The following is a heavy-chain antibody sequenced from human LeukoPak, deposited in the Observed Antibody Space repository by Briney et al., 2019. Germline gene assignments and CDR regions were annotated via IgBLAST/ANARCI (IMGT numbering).Heavy chain of an antibody. Sequence: SETLSLTCAVYGGSFSGYCWGWIRQPPGKGLEWIGEMNQSGSTNYSPSLKSRVIVSVDTSKNPFSLKLTSVTAAETAVYYCATHGFAGAFKHWGQGTLVTVSS. J-gene: IGHJ1*01. CDR2: MNQSGST. CDR1: GGSFSGYC. CDR3: ATHGFAGAFKH. D-gene: IGHD3-10*01. V-gene: IGHV4-34*01.